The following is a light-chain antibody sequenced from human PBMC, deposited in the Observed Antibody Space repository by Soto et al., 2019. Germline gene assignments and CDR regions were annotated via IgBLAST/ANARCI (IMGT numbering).Light chain of an antibody. V-gene: IGLV1-51*01. CDR1: SSNIGSNF. J-gene: IGLJ2*01. CDR2: EDN. CDR3: GTWDNSLSAV. Sequence: QSVLTQPPSVSAAPGQKVTIYCSGSSSNIGSNFVSWYQQLPGTAPKLLIYEDNKRPSGIPDRFSGSKSGTSATLGITGLQTGDEADYYCGTWDNSLSAVFGGGTKVTVL.